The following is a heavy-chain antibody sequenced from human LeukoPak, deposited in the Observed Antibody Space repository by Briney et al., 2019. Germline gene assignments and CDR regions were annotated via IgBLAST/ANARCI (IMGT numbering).Heavy chain of an antibody. CDR1: IFTFRTHW. D-gene: IGHD5-18*01. J-gene: IGHJ4*02. CDR3: AVGYNYGYTFDY. CDR2: IKQDGSEK. V-gene: IGHV3-7*05. Sequence: PGGSLRLSCVASIFTFRTHWMSWVRQAPGRGLEWVASIKQDGSEKYYVDSVKGRFTISRDNAKNSLFLQMSSLRVEDTAVYYCAVGYNYGYTFDYWGQGTLVTVSP.